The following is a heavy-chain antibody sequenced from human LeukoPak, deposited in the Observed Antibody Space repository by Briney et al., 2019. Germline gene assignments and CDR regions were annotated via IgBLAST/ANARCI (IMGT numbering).Heavy chain of an antibody. CDR1: GLTFSGHW. J-gene: IGHJ4*02. CDR3: ARGRPHGNDY. CDR2: IASNGSST. Sequence: GGSLRLSCAASGLTFSGHWMSWVRQAPGKGLVWVSRIASNGSSTTYADSVKGRFSISRDNAKNTLYLQMNSLRVEDTAVYYCARGRPHGNDYWGQGTLVTVSS. V-gene: IGHV3-74*01. D-gene: IGHD4-23*01.